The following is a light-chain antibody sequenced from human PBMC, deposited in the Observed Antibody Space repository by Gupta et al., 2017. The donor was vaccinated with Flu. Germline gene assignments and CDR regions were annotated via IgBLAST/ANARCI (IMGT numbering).Light chain of an antibody. CDR2: EDN. CDR1: SGSIASNY. J-gene: IGLJ3*02. Sequence: NFMLTQPHSVSESPGKTVTISCTRSSGSIASNYVQWYQQRPGSAPTTVIYEDNQRPSGVPARFSGAIDSSSNSAFLTISGLKTEDEADYYCQSYDSSNLWVFGGGTKLTVI. CDR3: QSYDSSNLWV. V-gene: IGLV6-57*03.